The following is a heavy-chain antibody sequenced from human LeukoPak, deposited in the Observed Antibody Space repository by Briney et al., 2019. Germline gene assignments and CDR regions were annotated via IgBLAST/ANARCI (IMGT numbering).Heavy chain of an antibody. V-gene: IGHV1-69*06. D-gene: IGHD3-16*01. CDR1: GGTFSSYA. CDR2: IIPIFGTA. CDR3: ASEIGLSGGYYFDY. J-gene: IGHJ4*02. Sequence: SVKVSCKASGGTFSSYAISWVRQAPGQGLEWMGGIIPIFGTANYAQKFQGRVTITADKPTSTAYMELSSLRSEDTAVYYCASEIGLSGGYYFDYWGQGTLVTVSS.